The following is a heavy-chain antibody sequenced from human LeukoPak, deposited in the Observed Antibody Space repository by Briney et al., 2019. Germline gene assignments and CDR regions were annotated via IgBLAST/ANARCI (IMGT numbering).Heavy chain of an antibody. CDR1: GYTFTSYD. J-gene: IGHJ3*02. CDR3: AREKDGDSSTFGDI. D-gene: IGHD6-13*01. Sequence: GASVKVSCKASGYTFTSYDINWVRQATGQGLEWMGWMNPNSGNTGYAQKFQGRVTMTRDTSTSTVYMELSSLRSEDTAVYYCAREKDGDSSTFGDIWGRGTMVTVSS. V-gene: IGHV1-8*02. CDR2: MNPNSGNT.